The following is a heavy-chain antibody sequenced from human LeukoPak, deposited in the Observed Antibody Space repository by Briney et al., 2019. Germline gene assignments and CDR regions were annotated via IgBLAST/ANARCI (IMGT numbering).Heavy chain of an antibody. V-gene: IGHV3-74*01. CDR1: GFTFSSYW. D-gene: IGHD1-26*01. CDR3: ARGPLEATLDY. Sequence: GGSLRLSCAASGFTFSSYWMHWVRQAPGKGLVWVSRINTDGSSTSYADSVKGRFTISRDNAKNTLYLQMNSLRAEDTAVYYCARGPLEATLDYWGQGTLVTVSS. J-gene: IGHJ4*02. CDR2: INTDGSST.